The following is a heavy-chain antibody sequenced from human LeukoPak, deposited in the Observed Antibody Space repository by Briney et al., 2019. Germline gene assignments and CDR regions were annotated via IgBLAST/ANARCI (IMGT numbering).Heavy chain of an antibody. Sequence: SETLSLTCTVSGGSISSSNYYWAWIRQPPGRALEWIASIFYSGTPYHNPSLKSRVTMFVDTSKNQFSLKLSSVTAADTAVYYCARAEDIVVVVARTPFDYWGQGTLVTVSS. V-gene: IGHV4-39*01. CDR3: ARAEDIVVVVARTPFDY. J-gene: IGHJ4*02. CDR1: GGSISSSNYY. D-gene: IGHD2-15*01. CDR2: IFYSGTP.